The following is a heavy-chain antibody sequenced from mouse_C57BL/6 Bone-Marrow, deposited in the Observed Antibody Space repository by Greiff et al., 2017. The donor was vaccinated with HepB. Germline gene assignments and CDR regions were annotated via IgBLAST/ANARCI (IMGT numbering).Heavy chain of an antibody. CDR3: ARWDTTVVARYYFDY. Sequence: EVKLVESGGDLVKPGGSLKLSCAASGFTFSSYGMSWVRQTPDKRLEWVATISSGGSYTYYPDSVKGRFTISRDNAKNTLYLQMSSLKSEDTAMYYCARWDTTVVARYYFDYWGQGTTLTVSS. D-gene: IGHD1-1*01. CDR2: ISSGGSYT. CDR1: GFTFSSYG. J-gene: IGHJ2*01. V-gene: IGHV5-6*01.